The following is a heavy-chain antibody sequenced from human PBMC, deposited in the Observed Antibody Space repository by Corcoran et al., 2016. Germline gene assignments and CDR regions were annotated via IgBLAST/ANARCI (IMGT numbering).Heavy chain of an antibody. CDR1: GDSVSSNSPA. Sequence: QVELQQSGPGLVKPSQTLSLTCTISGDSVSSNSPAWNWIRQSPSRGLEWLGRTYYRSNWFYDYADFVKSRITINPDTSKNQFSLQVKSVTPEDTAVYYCAREMGSFDYWGQGTLVTVSS. CDR2: TYYRSNWFY. V-gene: IGHV6-1*01. CDR3: AREMGSFDY. J-gene: IGHJ4*02. D-gene: IGHD2-8*01.